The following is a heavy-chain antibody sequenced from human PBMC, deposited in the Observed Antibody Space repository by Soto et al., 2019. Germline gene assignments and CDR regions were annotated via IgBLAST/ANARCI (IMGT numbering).Heavy chain of an antibody. V-gene: IGHV6-1*01. CDR2: TYYRPKWFI. D-gene: IGHD3-10*01. J-gene: IGHJ4*02. CDR3: ARGLSITLPTADFGF. Sequence: SQTLSLTCAISGASVSSNTATWNWIRQSPSRGLEWLGRTYYRPKWFIDYAVSVKSRITINPDTSKNQFSLQLNSVTPEDTAVYYCARGLSITLPTADFGFWDEGVLVTVSS. CDR1: GASVSSNTAT.